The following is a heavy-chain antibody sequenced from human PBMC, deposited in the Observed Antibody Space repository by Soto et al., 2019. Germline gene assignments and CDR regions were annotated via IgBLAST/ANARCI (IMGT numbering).Heavy chain of an antibody. CDR2: IYYSGNT. D-gene: IGHD3-3*01. Sequence: TSETLSLTCTVSGGSISSYYWSWIRQPPGKGLEWIGYIYYSGNTNYNPSLKSRVTISVDTSKNQVALTVTNMDPVDTATYYCARFLWSDTSLYYFDYWGQGTLVTVS. CDR1: GGSISSYY. V-gene: IGHV4-59*01. CDR3: ARFLWSDTSLYYFDY. J-gene: IGHJ4*02.